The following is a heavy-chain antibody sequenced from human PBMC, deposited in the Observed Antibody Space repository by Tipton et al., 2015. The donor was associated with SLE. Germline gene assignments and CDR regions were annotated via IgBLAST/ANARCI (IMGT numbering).Heavy chain of an antibody. D-gene: IGHD3-3*01. J-gene: IGHJ1*01. CDR2: IYYSGST. CDR1: GGSISSYY. CDR3: ARVHDFGYFQH. V-gene: IGHV4-59*01. Sequence: TLSLTCTVSGGSISSYYWSWIRQPPGKGLEWIGYIYYSGSTNYNPSLKSRVTISVDTSKNQFSLKLSSVTAADTAVYYCARVHDFGYFQHWGQGTLVTVSS.